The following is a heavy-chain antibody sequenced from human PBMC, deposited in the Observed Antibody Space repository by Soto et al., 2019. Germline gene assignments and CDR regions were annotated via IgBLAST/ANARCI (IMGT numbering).Heavy chain of an antibody. Sequence: QVQLVESGGGLVKPGGSLRLSCAASGFTFSDYYMSWIRQAPGKGLEWVSYISSSGSTIYYADSVKGRFTISRDNAKNSLYMQMNSLRAEDTAVYYCARSMVRGVPYYYYYYGMDVWGQGTTVTVSS. D-gene: IGHD3-10*01. J-gene: IGHJ6*02. CDR1: GFTFSDYY. CDR3: ARSMVRGVPYYYYYYGMDV. V-gene: IGHV3-11*01. CDR2: ISSSGSTI.